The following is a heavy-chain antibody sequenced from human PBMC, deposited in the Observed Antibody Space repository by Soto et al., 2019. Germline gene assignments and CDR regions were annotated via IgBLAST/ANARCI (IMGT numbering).Heavy chain of an antibody. J-gene: IGHJ6*02. CDR2: IYYSGST. CDR1: GGSISSGGYY. CDR3: ARGLDLEWLLNGMDV. V-gene: IGHV4-31*03. D-gene: IGHD3-3*01. Sequence: SETLSLTCTVSGGSISSGGYYWSWIRQHPGKGLEWIGYIYYSGSTYYNPSLKSRVTISVDTSKNQFSLKLSSVTAADTAVYYCARGLDLEWLLNGMDVWGQGTTVTVSS.